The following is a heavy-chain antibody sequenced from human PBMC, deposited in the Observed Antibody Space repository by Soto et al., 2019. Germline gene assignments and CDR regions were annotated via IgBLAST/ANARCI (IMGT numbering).Heavy chain of an antibody. J-gene: IGHJ4*02. D-gene: IGHD1-20*01. CDR3: SRGRITGTNRGFFDY. CDR2: FNPSDGGT. V-gene: IGHV1-46*03. CDR1: GYTFTNYY. Sequence: ASVKVSCKASGYTFTNYYIHWVRQAPGQGLEWMGIFNPSDGGTDYAQKFQGRVTMTRDTSTSTVYMELSSLRSEDTAVYYCSRGRITGTNRGFFDYWGQGTLVTVSS.